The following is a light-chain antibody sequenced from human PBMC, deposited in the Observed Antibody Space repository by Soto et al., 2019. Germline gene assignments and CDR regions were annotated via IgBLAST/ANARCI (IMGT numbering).Light chain of an antibody. V-gene: IGKV3-20*01. Sequence: EIVLTQSPGTLSLSPGERATLSCRASQSVRSSDLAWYQQKPGQAPRLLIYGASSRATGIPDRFSGSGSGTDFTLTISRLEPEDFAVYFCQHYGTGNTFGQGTKLEIK. J-gene: IGKJ2*01. CDR1: QSVRSSD. CDR2: GAS. CDR3: QHYGTGNT.